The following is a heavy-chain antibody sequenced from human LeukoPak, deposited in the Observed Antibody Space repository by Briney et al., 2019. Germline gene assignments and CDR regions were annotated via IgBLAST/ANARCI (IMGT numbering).Heavy chain of an antibody. CDR2: INPNSGGT. J-gene: IGHJ4*02. V-gene: IGHV1-2*04. CDR1: GYTFTGYY. CDR3: ARGGYFDWLLSQPFDY. Sequence: GASVKVSCKASGYTFTGYYMHWVRQAPGQGLEWMGWINPNSGGTNYAQKFQGWVTMTRDTSISTAYMEPSRLRSDDTAVYYCARGGYFDWLLSQPFDYWGQGTLATVSS. D-gene: IGHD3-9*01.